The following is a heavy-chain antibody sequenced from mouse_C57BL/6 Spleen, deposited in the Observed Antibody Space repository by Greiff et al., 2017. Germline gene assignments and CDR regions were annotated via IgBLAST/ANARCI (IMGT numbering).Heavy chain of an antibody. Sequence: QVQLQQPGAELVKPGASVKLSCKASGYTFTSYWMHWVKQRPGQGLEWIGMIHPNSCSTNYNEKFKSKATLTVDKSSSTAYMQLSSLTSEDSAVYYCARSGITTVVADFDYWGQGTTLTVSS. V-gene: IGHV1-64*01. CDR2: IHPNSCST. CDR3: ARSGITTVVADFDY. CDR1: GYTFTSYW. D-gene: IGHD1-1*01. J-gene: IGHJ2*01.